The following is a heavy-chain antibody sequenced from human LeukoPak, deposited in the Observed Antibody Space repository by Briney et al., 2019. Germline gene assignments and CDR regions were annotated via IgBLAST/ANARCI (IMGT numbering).Heavy chain of an antibody. D-gene: IGHD3-22*01. CDR3: ARANYYDSRGFSVTEH. J-gene: IGHJ4*02. V-gene: IGHV3-30*04. Sequence: PGGSLRLSCATSGFTFSYYVFHWVRQAPGKGLDWVAAISRDGTAYYADSVKGRSTVSRDTSEDTVFLQMVSLGLEDTAVYYCARANYYDSRGFSVTEHWGQGTLVTVSS. CDR1: GFTFSYYV. CDR2: ISRDGTA.